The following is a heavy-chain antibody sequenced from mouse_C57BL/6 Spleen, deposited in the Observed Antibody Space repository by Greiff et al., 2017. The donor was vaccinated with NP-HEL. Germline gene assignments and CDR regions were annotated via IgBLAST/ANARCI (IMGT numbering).Heavy chain of an antibody. Sequence: QVKLMESGPGLVAPSQSLSITCTVSGFSLTSYGVDWVRQPPGKGLEWLGVIWGGGSTNYNSALMSRLSISKDNSKSQVFLKMNSLQTDDTAMYYCAKRERTAQATGAMDYWGQGTSVTVSS. CDR3: AKRERTAQATGAMDY. CDR2: IWGGGST. V-gene: IGHV2-9*01. J-gene: IGHJ4*01. D-gene: IGHD3-2*02. CDR1: GFSLTSYG.